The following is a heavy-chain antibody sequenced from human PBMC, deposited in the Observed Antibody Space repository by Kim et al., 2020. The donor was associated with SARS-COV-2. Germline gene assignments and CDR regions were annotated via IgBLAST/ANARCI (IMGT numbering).Heavy chain of an antibody. CDR2: ISYDGSKK. CDR3: AKQGGIFELYTYYGMDV. Sequence: GGSLRLSCTVSGFTFNNYGMHWVRQAPGKGLEWVAFISYDGSKKQYLDSLKGRFTISRDYSKNTLYLQMNSLRAEDTAVYYCAKQGGIFELYTYYGMDVWGRGTTVTVSS. CDR1: GFTFNNYG. D-gene: IGHD2-15*01. V-gene: IGHV3-30*18. J-gene: IGHJ6*02.